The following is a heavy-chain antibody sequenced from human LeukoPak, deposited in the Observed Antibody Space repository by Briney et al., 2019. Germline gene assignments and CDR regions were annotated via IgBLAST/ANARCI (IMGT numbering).Heavy chain of an antibody. V-gene: IGHV4-59*01. D-gene: IGHD4-17*01. CDR2: IYYSGTT. J-gene: IGHJ6*02. CDR3: AREDPQTTVPEGMDV. Sequence: PSGTLSLTCTVSGGSISYYYWSWIRQPPGKGLEWIGYIYYSGTTNYNPSLKSRVTISVDTSKNQFSLQLRSVTAADTAVYYCAREDPQTTVPEGMDVWGQGTTVTVSS. CDR1: GGSISYYY.